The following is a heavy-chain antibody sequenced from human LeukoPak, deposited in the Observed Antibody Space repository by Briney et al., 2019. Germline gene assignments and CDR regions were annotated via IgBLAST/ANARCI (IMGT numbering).Heavy chain of an antibody. J-gene: IGHJ4*02. CDR2: INHSGST. D-gene: IGHD3-16*02. CDR1: GGSFSGYY. V-gene: IGHV4-34*01. Sequence: SETLSLTCAVYGGSFSGYYWSWIRQPPGKGLEWIGAINHSGSTNYNPSLKSRVTISVDTPKNQLSLKLSSVTAADTAVYYCARGHRSQTDCVWGSYRYEKPFDYWGQGTLVTVSS. CDR3: ARGHRSQTDCVWGSYRYEKPFDY.